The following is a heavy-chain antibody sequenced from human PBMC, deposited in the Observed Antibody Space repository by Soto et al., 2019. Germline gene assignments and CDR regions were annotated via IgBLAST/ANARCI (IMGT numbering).Heavy chain of an antibody. CDR1: GYTFTGYY. Sequence: GASVKVSCKASGYTFTGYYMHWVRQAPGQGLEWMGWINPNSGGTNYAQKFQGRVTMTRDTSISTAYMELSRLRSDDTAVYYCASDCSGGSCWGGGAGLDDAFDSRGQGTMVTVSS. J-gene: IGHJ3*02. CDR3: ASDCSGGSCWGGGAGLDDAFDS. CDR2: INPNSGGT. D-gene: IGHD2-15*01. V-gene: IGHV1-2*02.